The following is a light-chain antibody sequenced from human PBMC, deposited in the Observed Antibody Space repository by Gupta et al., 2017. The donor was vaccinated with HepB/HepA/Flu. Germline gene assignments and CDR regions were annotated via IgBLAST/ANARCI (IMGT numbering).Light chain of an antibody. V-gene: IGKV3-15*01. CDR2: GAS. Sequence: EIVMTQSPATLSVSPGERATLSCRASQSVSSNLAWYQQKPGQAPRLLIYGASTRATGIPARFSGSGSGTEFTLTISSLQSEEFAVYYWQQYKNCAPRAWTFGQGTKVEIK. CDR1: QSVSSN. CDR3: QQYKNCAPRAWT. J-gene: IGKJ1*01.